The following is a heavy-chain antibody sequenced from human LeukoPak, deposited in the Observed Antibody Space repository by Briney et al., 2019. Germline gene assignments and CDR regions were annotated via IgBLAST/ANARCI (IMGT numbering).Heavy chain of an antibody. CDR2: VSYTGTT. CDR1: GGSISTYY. CDR3: ARDRRYYYDSSGSSPFDY. Sequence: PSETLSLTCTVSGGSISTYYWSWIRQPPGKGLEWIGYVSYTGTTNYNPSLQSRVTLSLDTSTNQFSLKLTSVTAADTAVYYCARDRRYYYDSSGSSPFDYWGQGTLVTVSS. D-gene: IGHD3-22*01. V-gene: IGHV4-59*01. J-gene: IGHJ4*02.